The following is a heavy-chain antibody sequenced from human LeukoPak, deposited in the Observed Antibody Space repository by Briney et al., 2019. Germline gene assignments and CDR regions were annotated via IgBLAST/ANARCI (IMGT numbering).Heavy chain of an antibody. D-gene: IGHD3-10*01. J-gene: IGHJ5*02. CDR3: ARDSPIYGSVFNWFDP. CDR2: IKQDGSEK. Sequence: GGSLRLSCAASGFTFSSYWMSWVRQAPGKGLEWVANIKQDGSEKYYVDSVKGRFTTSRDNAKNSLYLQMNSLRAEDTAVYYCARDSPIYGSVFNWFDPWGQGTLVTVSS. CDR1: GFTFSSYW. V-gene: IGHV3-7*01.